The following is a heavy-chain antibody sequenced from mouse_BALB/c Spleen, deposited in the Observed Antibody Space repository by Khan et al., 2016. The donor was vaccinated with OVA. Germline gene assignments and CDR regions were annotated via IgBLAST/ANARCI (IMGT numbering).Heavy chain of an antibody. CDR3: ARSIMRN. CDR2: ISYSGST. V-gene: IGHV3-2*02. CDR1: GYSITSDYA. Sequence: EVQLQESGPGLVKPSQSLSLTCTVTGYSITSDYAWNWIRQFPGNKLEWMGYISYSGSTSYNPSLKSRISITRETSKNQFFLQLNSVTTEDTATYYCARSIMRNWGQGTTLTVSS. J-gene: IGHJ2*01.